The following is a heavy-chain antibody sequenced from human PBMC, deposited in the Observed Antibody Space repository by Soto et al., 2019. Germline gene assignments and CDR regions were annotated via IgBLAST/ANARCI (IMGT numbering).Heavy chain of an antibody. CDR2: IIPIFGTA. V-gene: IGHV1-69*13. Sequence: SVKVSCKASGGTFSSYAISWVRQAPGQGLEWMGGIIPIFGTANYAQKFQGRVTITADESTSTAYMELSSLRSEDAAVYYCARDKGDSSSENYYYGMDVWGQGTTVTVSS. CDR3: ARDKGDSSSENYYYGMDV. J-gene: IGHJ6*02. D-gene: IGHD6-6*01. CDR1: GGTFSSYA.